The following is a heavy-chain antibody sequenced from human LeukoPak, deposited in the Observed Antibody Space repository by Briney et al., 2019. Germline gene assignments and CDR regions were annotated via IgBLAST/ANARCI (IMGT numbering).Heavy chain of an antibody. J-gene: IGHJ3*01. CDR2: INHDGDST. Sequence: GGSLRLSCAASGFIFSRHWMHWVHQAPGKGLVWVSRINHDGDSTNYADSVTGRFTISRDNAKNTLYLEMNSLTGEDTAVYYCVREEDGDYVGAFDVWGQGTMVTVSS. CDR1: GFIFSRHW. D-gene: IGHD3-16*01. V-gene: IGHV3-74*01. CDR3: VREEDGDYVGAFDV.